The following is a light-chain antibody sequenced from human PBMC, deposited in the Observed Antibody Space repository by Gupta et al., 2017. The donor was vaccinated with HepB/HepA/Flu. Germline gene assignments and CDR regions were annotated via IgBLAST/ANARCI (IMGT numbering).Light chain of an antibody. CDR1: SSDIGGYNL. J-gene: IGLJ1*01. V-gene: IGLV2-14*03. Sequence: SALTHPASVPGSPGLPLTVSCTGSSSDIGGYNLVFWFHHLPGNVPKLLIYDVSNRPSGIADRFSASKSGNTASLTISGLQAEDEGDYYCSSHARRTTPPRQVFGTGTKVTVL. CDR2: DVS. CDR3: SSHARRTTPPRQV.